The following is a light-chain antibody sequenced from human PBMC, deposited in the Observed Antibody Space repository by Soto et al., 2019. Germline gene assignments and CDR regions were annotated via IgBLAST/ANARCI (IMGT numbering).Light chain of an antibody. CDR3: MEGLQPPST. CDR2: LGS. Sequence: IVMTQSPVSLPVTPGEPASLSCRSSQSLLHSNGYNYMDWYLQKPGQSPQLLIYLGSSRASGVPDRFSGSGSGTDFTLKISRVEAEEVGVYYCMEGLQPPSTFGGGTKVEI. V-gene: IGKV2-28*01. CDR1: QSLLHSNGYNY. J-gene: IGKJ4*01.